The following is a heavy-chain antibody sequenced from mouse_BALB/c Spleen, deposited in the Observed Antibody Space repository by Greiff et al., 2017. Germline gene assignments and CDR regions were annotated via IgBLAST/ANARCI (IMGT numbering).Heavy chain of an antibody. V-gene: IGHV2-9*02. CDR1: GFSLTSYG. CDR2: IWAGGST. CDR3: ARESRYYYGSSLYYFDY. J-gene: IGHJ2*01. Sequence: VKLVESGPGLVAPSQSLSITCTVSGFSLTSYGVHWVRQPPGKGLEWLGVIWAGGSTNYNSALMSRLSISKDNSKSQVFLKMNSLQTDDTAMYYWARESRYYYGSSLYYFDYWGQGTTLTVSS. D-gene: IGHD1-1*01.